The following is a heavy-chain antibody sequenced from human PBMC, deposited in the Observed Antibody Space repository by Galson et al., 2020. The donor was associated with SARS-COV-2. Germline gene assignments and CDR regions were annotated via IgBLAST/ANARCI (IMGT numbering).Heavy chain of an antibody. D-gene: IGHD3-9*01. CDR1: WFSPSTSGMC. J-gene: IGHJ4*02. V-gene: IGHV2-70*11. CDR2: IDWDDDK. Sequence: SGPTLVKPTQTLTLTCTFSWFSPSTSGMCVSWIRQPPGKALEWLARIDWDDDKYYSTSLKTRLTISKATSKNQVVLTMTNMDPVDTATYYCERGYYDILTGYSTLFDYWGQRTLLTVSS. CDR3: ERGYYDILTGYSTLFDY.